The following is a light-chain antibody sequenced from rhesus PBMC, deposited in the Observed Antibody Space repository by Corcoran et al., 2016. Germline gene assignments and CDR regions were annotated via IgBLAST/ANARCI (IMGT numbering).Light chain of an antibody. CDR1: QRVRNW. Sequence: DIQMTQSPSSLSASVGDTVTISCRASQRVRNWLAWYQQKPGKAPKLLIYRASPLQSGVPSRFSGGGSGTDFTLTISRLQSADFASSFCQHYIRGPLTFGGGTKVDLK. CDR3: QHYIRGPLT. V-gene: IGKV1-22*01. CDR2: RAS. J-gene: IGKJ4*01.